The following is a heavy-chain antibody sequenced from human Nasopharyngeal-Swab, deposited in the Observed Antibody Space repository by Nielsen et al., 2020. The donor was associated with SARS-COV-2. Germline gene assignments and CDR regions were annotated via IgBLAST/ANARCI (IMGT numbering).Heavy chain of an antibody. CDR1: GFTFSSYS. V-gene: IGHV3-48*02. CDR3: ARDGALRYFDQHYYFDY. Sequence: GGSLRLSCAASGFTFSSYSMNWVRQAPGKGLEWVSYISSSSSTIYYADSVKGRFTISRDNAKNSLYLQMNSLRDEDTAVYYCARDGALRYFDQHYYFDYWGQGTLVTVSS. J-gene: IGHJ4*02. D-gene: IGHD3-9*01. CDR2: ISSSSSTI.